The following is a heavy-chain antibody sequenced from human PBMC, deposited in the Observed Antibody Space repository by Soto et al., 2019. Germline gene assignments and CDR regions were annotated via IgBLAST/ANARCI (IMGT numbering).Heavy chain of an antibody. D-gene: IGHD3-10*01. J-gene: IGHJ4*02. CDR1: GFTFSSYA. Sequence: EVQLLESGGGLVQPGGSLRLSCAASGFTFSSYAMSWVRQAPGKGLAWVSAISGSGGSTYYADSVKGRFTISRDNSKNTLYLQMNSLRAEDTAVYYCAKDRLLWFGELIDFDYWGQGTLVTVSS. V-gene: IGHV3-23*01. CDR3: AKDRLLWFGELIDFDY. CDR2: ISGSGGST.